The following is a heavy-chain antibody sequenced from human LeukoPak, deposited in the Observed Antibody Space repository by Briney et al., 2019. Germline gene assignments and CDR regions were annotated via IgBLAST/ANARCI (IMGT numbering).Heavy chain of an antibody. D-gene: IGHD2-2*01. CDR2: INGAGSST. CDR3: ARDYMYQADL. V-gene: IGHV3-74*01. J-gene: IGHJ5*02. CDR1: GFTFSNYW. Sequence: GGSLRLSCEASGFTFSNYWMHWVRQGPGKGLVWVSRINGAGSSTSYADSVKGRFTISRDNAKNTLFLQMNSPRADDTAVYYCARDYMYQADLWGQGTLVTVSS.